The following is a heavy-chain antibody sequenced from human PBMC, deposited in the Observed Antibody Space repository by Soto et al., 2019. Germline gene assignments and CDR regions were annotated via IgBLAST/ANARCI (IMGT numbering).Heavy chain of an antibody. D-gene: IGHD5-12*01. CDR2: ISYDGSNK. V-gene: IGHV3-30-3*01. Sequence: GGSLRLSCAASGFTFSSYAMHWVRQAPGKGLEWVAVISYDGSNKYYADSVKGRFTISRDNSKNTLYLQMNSLRAEDTAVYYCARPNRMVATSYYFDYWGQGTLVTVSS. CDR1: GFTFSSYA. CDR3: ARPNRMVATSYYFDY. J-gene: IGHJ4*02.